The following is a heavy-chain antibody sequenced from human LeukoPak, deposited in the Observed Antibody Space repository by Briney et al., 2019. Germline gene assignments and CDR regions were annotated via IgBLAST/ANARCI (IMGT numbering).Heavy chain of an antibody. D-gene: IGHD6-6*01. CDR2: INSDESSE. Sequence: GGSLRLSCAASGFTFSSYWMHWVRQAPGKGLVWVSRINSDESSENYADFVKGRFTISRDNAKNTLHLQMNSLRVDDTAVYYCARANQGYSSSSADYWGQGTLVTVSS. J-gene: IGHJ4*02. V-gene: IGHV3-74*01. CDR3: ARANQGYSSSSADY. CDR1: GFTFSSYW.